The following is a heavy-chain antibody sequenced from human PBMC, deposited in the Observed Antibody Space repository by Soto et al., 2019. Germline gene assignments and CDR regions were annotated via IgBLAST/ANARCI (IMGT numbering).Heavy chain of an antibody. Sequence: GGSLRLSCAASGFTFSSYAMSWVRQAPGKGLEWVSAISGSGGSTYYADSVKGRFTLSRDNSKNTLYLQMNSLRAEDTAVYYCAKSPYDFWSGYSASHDYWGQGTLVTVSS. J-gene: IGHJ4*02. CDR3: AKSPYDFWSGYSASHDY. CDR2: ISGSGGST. V-gene: IGHV3-23*01. CDR1: GFTFSSYA. D-gene: IGHD3-3*01.